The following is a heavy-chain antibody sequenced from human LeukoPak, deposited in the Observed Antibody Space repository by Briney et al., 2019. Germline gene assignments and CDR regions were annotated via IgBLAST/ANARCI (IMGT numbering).Heavy chain of an antibody. D-gene: IGHD3-10*01. V-gene: IGHV1-2*02. J-gene: IGHJ3*02. CDR3: ARIRNSMVRGVIIKGAFDI. Sequence: GASVKVSCTASGYTFTGYYMHWVRQAPGQGLEWMGWINPNSGGTNYAQKFQGRVTMTRDTSISTAYMELSRLRSDDTAVYYCARIRNSMVRGVIIKGAFDIWGQGTMVTVSS. CDR2: INPNSGGT. CDR1: GYTFTGYY.